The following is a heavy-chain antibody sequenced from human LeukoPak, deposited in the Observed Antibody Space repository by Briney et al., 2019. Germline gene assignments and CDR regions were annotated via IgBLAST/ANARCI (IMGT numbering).Heavy chain of an antibody. CDR3: ARVGYYYYYMDV. CDR1: GYTFTSYG. D-gene: IGHD3-16*01. CDR2: ISAYNGNT. Sequence: ASVKVSCKASGYTFTSYGISWVRQAPGQGLEWMGWISAYNGNTNYAQKLQGRVTMTTDTSTSTAYVELRNLRSDDTAVYYCARVGYYYYYMDVWGKGTTVTVSS. V-gene: IGHV1-18*01. J-gene: IGHJ6*03.